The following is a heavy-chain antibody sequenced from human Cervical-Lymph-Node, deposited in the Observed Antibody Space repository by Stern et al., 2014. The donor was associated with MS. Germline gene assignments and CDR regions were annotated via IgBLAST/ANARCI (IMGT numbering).Heavy chain of an antibody. CDR3: VKDRGEGYSSGFNIY. J-gene: IGHJ4*02. CDR1: GFTFSTYA. D-gene: IGHD5-18*01. CDR2: ITSNGDTT. V-gene: IGHV3-64D*06. Sequence: EDQLVESGGGLVQPGGSLRLSCSASGFTFSTYAFHWVRQAPGKGLEYVSAITSNGDTTYYADSVKGRFTISRDNSKNTLYLQMSSLRGDDTAVYYCVKDRGEGYSSGFNIYWGQGTLVTVSS.